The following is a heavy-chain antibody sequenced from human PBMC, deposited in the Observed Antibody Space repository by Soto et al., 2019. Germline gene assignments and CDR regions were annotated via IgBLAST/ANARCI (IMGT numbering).Heavy chain of an antibody. V-gene: IGHV1-69*06. CDR2: IIPIFGTA. CDR1: GGTFSSYA. Sequence: QGQLVPSGAEVKKPGSSVKFSCKASGGTFSSYAISWVRQAPGQGLEWMGGIIPIFGTANYAQKSQGRVTMTAEKSTSTAYMELSSLRSEDTAVYYCARVRGSHTLDYWGQGTLVTVSS. D-gene: IGHD6-13*01. J-gene: IGHJ4*02. CDR3: ARVRGSHTLDY.